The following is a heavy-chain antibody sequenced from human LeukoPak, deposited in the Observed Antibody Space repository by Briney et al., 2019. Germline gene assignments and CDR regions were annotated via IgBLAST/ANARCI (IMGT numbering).Heavy chain of an antibody. J-gene: IGHJ6*02. D-gene: IGHD3-9*01. CDR2: ISGDGGST. CDR1: GFTFDDYA. Sequence: GGSLRLSCAASGFTFDDYAMHWVRQAPGKGLEWVSLISGDGGSTYYADSVKGRFTISRDNSKNSLYLQMNSLRTEDTALYYCAKDGFRYFDWLLFNYGMDVWGQGTTVTVSS. CDR3: AKDGFRYFDWLLFNYGMDV. V-gene: IGHV3-43*02.